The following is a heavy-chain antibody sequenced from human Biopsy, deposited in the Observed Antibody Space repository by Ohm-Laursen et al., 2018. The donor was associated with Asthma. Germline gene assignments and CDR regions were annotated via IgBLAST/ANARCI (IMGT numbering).Heavy chain of an antibody. CDR2: ISYDGSTK. Sequence: SLRLSCAASGFSFSEFVMHWVRQAPGKGLEWVAVISYDGSTKYYADSVKGRFTISRDNSKNTLYLQMSSLRVEDTAVYYCARHSGNYYAQLNYWGQGTLVTVSS. V-gene: IGHV3-30*03. J-gene: IGHJ4*02. CDR3: ARHSGNYYAQLNY. D-gene: IGHD1-26*01. CDR1: GFSFSEFV.